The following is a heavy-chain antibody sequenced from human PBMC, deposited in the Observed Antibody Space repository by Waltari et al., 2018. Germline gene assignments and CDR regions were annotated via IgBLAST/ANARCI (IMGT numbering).Heavy chain of an antibody. D-gene: IGHD6-13*01. CDR2: IYSSGTT. V-gene: IGHV4-59*11. J-gene: IGHJ4*02. CDR3: ARVSAAGGTRLFDY. CDR1: VGPLNNHY. Sequence: QVQLQESGPGLVKPSETLSLTCPVSVGPLNNHYWNWIRQPPGKGLEWIGFIYSSGTTNYTPSLKSRVTISIDTSKNQFSLNLSSVTAADTAVYYCARVSAAGGTRLFDYWGQGTLVTVSS.